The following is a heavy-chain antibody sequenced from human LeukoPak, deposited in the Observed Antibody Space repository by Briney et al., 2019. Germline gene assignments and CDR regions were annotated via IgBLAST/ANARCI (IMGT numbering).Heavy chain of an antibody. CDR1: GFALPEFS. CDR3: ARTPPGGLIDY. CDR2: FDPEHDET. J-gene: IGHJ4*02. D-gene: IGHD1-1*01. V-gene: IGHV1-24*01. Sequence: ASVKVTCKVFGFALPEFSLHWVRQAPGKGLEWMGKFDPEHDETIYAPNFQGRVSMTEDTSTDTAYMELSSLTSEDTAVYYCARTPPGGLIDYWGQGTLVTVSS.